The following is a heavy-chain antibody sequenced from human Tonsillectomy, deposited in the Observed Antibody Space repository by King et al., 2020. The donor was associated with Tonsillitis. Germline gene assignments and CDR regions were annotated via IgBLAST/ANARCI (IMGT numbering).Heavy chain of an antibody. D-gene: IGHD3-10*01. CDR1: GFTFSSYE. CDR3: ARAIWFGEFTFDY. V-gene: IGHV3-48*03. J-gene: IGHJ4*02. CDR2: ISSSGSTI. Sequence: VQLVESGGGLVQPGGSLRLSCAASGFTFSSYEMNWVRQAPGKGLEWGSYISSSGSTIYLADSVKGRFTNSRDNAKNSLYLQMNSLRAEDTAVYYCARAIWFGEFTFDYWGQGTLVTVSS.